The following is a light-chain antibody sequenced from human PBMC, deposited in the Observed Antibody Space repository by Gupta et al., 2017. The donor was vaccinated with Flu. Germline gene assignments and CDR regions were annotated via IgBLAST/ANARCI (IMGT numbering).Light chain of an antibody. CDR1: HGIGTF. J-gene: IGKJ4*01. Sequence: EIVLTQSPATLSSSPGERATLSCRASHGIGTFLAWYQQKPGQATRLLIYDASKRATAIPGRLSGSGSGTDVILTISCLEPEDFALYYCQQRSSRPSTFGGGTRVKIK. CDR2: DAS. CDR3: QQRSSRPST. V-gene: IGKV3-11*01.